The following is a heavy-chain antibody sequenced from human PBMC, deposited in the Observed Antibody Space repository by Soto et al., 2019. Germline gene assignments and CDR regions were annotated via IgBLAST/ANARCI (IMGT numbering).Heavy chain of an antibody. V-gene: IGHV6-1*01. J-gene: IGHJ4*02. CDR3: ARTLRGRGVKYFDD. Sequence: SQTLSLTCAISGDSVSNNSVAWNWVRQSPSRGLEWLGRTYYRSKWHYDYAPSVRSRITINPGTSKNHFSLQLNSVSPEDAAVYYCARTLRGRGVKYFDDWGQGTLVTVSS. CDR1: GDSVSNNSVA. CDR2: TYYRSKWHY. D-gene: IGHD3-10*01.